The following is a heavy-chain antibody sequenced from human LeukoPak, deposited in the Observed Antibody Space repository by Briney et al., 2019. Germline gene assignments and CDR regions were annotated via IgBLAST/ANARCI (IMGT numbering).Heavy chain of an antibody. CDR2: INPSGAST. D-gene: IGHD6-13*01. J-gene: IGHJ5*02. CDR3: ARVAAAGFAYDKFDP. Sequence: ASVNVSCTASGYTFTSYYMHWVRQAPGQRLEWMGIINPSGASTNYAQKFQGRVNMTRDTSTNTVYMELGSLRSEDTAVYYCARVAAAGFAYDKFDPWGQGTLVTVSS. CDR1: GYTFTSYY. V-gene: IGHV1-46*01.